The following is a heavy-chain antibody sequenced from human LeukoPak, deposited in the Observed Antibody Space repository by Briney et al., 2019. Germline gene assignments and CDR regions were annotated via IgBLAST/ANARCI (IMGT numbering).Heavy chain of an antibody. CDR2: INHSGST. CDR3: ARGPPKGRWLTPFDY. J-gene: IGHJ4*02. D-gene: IGHD4-23*01. Sequence: TASETLSLTCTVSGGSISSYYWSWIRQPPGKGLEWIGAINHSGSTNYNPSLKSRVTISVDTSKNQFSLKLSSVTAADTAVYYCARGPPKGRWLTPFDYWGQGTLVTVSS. V-gene: IGHV4-34*01. CDR1: GGSISSYY.